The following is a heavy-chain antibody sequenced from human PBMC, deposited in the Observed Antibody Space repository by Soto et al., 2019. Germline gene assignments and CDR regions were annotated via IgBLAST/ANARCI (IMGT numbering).Heavy chain of an antibody. V-gene: IGHV4-59*01. CDR1: GGSISSYY. CDR3: ARGEYYYDSSGYYETRVETFDY. Sequence: SETLSLTCTVSGGSISSYYWSWIRQPPGKGLEWIGYIYYSGSTNYNPSLKSRVTISVDTSKNQFSLKLSSVTAADTAVYYCARGEYYYDSSGYYETRVETFDYWGQGTLVTVSS. CDR2: IYYSGST. J-gene: IGHJ4*02. D-gene: IGHD3-22*01.